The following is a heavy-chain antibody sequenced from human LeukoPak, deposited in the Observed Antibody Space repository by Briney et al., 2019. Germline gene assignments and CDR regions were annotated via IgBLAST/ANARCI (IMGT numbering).Heavy chain of an antibody. Sequence: PGGSLRLSCAASGFTFSSYAMSWVRQAPGKGLEWVSAISGSGGNTYSADSVRGRFTISRDNAKNTLYLQMNSLRAEDTAVYYWAMSFFGANSRGHDGWGQGILVTVS. CDR1: GFTFSSYA. J-gene: IGHJ4*02. CDR2: ISGSGGNT. V-gene: IGHV3-23*01. CDR3: AMSFFGANSRGHDG. D-gene: IGHD4/OR15-4a*01.